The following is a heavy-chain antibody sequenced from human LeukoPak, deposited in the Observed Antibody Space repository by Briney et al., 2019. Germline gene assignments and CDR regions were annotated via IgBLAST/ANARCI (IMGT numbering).Heavy chain of an antibody. V-gene: IGHV1-69*05. J-gene: IGHJ2*01. CDR2: IIPIFGTA. Sequence: SVKVSCKASGGTFSSYAISWVRQAPGQGLEWMGGIIPIFGTANYAQKFQGRVTITTDESTSTAYMELSSLRSEDTAVYYCARAHSGSPGVWYFDLWGRGTLVTVSS. CDR1: GGTFSSYA. D-gene: IGHD6-13*01. CDR3: ARAHSGSPGVWYFDL.